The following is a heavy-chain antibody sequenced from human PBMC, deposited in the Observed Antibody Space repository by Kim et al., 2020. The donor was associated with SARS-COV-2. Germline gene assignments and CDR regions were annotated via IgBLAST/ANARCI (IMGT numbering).Heavy chain of an antibody. D-gene: IGHD5-12*01. J-gene: IGHJ4*02. V-gene: IGHV4-31*03. CDR2: IYYSGST. CDR1: GCSISSGGYY. Sequence: SQTLSLTCTVSGCSISSGGYYWSWIRQHPGKGLEWIGYIYYSGSTYYNPSLKSRVTISVDTSKNQFSLKLSSETAADTAVYYCARAWVEGDGYNFDYWGQGTLVTVSS. CDR3: ARAWVEGDGYNFDY.